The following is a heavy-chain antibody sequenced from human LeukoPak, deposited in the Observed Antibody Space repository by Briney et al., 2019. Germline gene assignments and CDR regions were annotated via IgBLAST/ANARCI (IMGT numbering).Heavy chain of an antibody. CDR3: ARDRGYFYDQLDY. CDR1: GYPFSSYS. Sequence: GGSLRLSCVASGYPFSSYSMNWIRQAPGKGLEWVSYISVSGGVRSYADSVKGRFTISRDDARNSLYLQMNSLKDVDTAVYYCARDRGYFYDQLDYWGQGTLVTVSS. J-gene: IGHJ4*02. D-gene: IGHD2/OR15-2a*01. V-gene: IGHV3-48*02. CDR2: ISVSGGVR.